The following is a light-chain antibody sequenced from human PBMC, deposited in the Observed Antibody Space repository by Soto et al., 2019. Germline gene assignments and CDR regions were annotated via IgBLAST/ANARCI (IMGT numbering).Light chain of an antibody. J-gene: IGKJ1*01. Sequence: EIVMTQAPATLSVSPGERATLSYRASQSVTRNLAWYQQKHGQATMILIYGASTRATGIPARFSGSGSGKEYTLTISSLESEVYASYYCLRYSNWPRTFGQGTKV. CDR2: GAS. V-gene: IGKV3-15*01. CDR1: QSVTRN. CDR3: LRYSNWPRT.